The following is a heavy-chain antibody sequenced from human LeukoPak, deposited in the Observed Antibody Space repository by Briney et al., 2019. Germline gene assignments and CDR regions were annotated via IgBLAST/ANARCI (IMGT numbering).Heavy chain of an antibody. CDR1: GFTVSSNY. V-gene: IGHV3-66*01. Sequence: SGGSLRLSCAASGFTVSSNYVSWVRQAPGKGLEWVSVIYSGGSTYYADSVKGRFTISRDNSKNTLYLQMNSLRAEDTAVYYCARSRAVAGRVDYWGQGTLVTVSS. J-gene: IGHJ4*02. CDR2: IYSGGST. D-gene: IGHD6-19*01. CDR3: ARSRAVAGRVDY.